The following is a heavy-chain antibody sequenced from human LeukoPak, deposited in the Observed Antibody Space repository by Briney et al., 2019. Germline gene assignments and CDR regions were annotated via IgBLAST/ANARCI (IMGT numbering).Heavy chain of an antibody. D-gene: IGHD4/OR15-4a*01. CDR1: GFTFSFYG. CDR3: VKDGVGSNDYHAFDI. V-gene: IGHV3-30*02. CDR2: IWNDGSSQ. Sequence: GGSLRLSCATSGFTFSFYGMHWVRQAPGKGLEWVSVIWNDGSSQRYADSVKGRFSISRDNSKNTLYLQMNGLTTKDTALYSRVKDGVGSNDYHAFDIWGQGTMVTVSS. J-gene: IGHJ3*02.